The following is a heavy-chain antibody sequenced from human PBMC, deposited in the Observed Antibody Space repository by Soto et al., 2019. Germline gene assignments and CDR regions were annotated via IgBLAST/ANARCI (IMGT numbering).Heavy chain of an antibody. J-gene: IGHJ4*02. D-gene: IGHD6-19*01. V-gene: IGHV3-7*01. Sequence: EVQLVESGGGLVQPGGSLRRSCAASGFTFSTAWMSWVRQAPGKGLEWVAHIQPDGSDTYYGDSVKGRFTVSRDNPKNSLYLQLNSLRADDTAVYYCARSLYSGASDWDQGTLVTVSS. CDR1: GFTFSTAW. CDR3: ARSLYSGASD. CDR2: IQPDGSDT.